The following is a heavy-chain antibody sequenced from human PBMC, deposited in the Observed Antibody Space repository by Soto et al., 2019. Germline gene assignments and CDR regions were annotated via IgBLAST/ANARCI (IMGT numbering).Heavy chain of an antibody. CDR2: IIPIFGAA. D-gene: IGHD6-6*01. CDR3: ARAFEYSSSSVAFDI. V-gene: IGHV1-69*13. Sequence: AVKVSCKASGGTFNSYTISWVRQAPGQGLKWMGGIIPIFGAANYAQKFQGRVTITADESTSTAYMELSSLRSEDTAVYYCARAFEYSSSSVAFDIWGHGTMVTVSS. J-gene: IGHJ3*02. CDR1: GGTFNSYT.